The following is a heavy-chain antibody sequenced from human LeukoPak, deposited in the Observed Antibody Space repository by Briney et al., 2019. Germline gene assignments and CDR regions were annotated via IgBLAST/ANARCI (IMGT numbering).Heavy chain of an antibody. J-gene: IGHJ4*02. V-gene: IGHV1-2*02. Sequence: ASVKVSCKASGYTFTGFYMHWVRQAPGQGLEWMGWINPNSGGTNYAQKFQGRVTMARDPSISTAYMELSRLRSDDTAVYYCARDRVGYSSGWFDYWGQGTLVTVSS. CDR3: ARDRVGYSSGWFDY. CDR2: INPNSGGT. CDR1: GYTFTGFY. D-gene: IGHD6-19*01.